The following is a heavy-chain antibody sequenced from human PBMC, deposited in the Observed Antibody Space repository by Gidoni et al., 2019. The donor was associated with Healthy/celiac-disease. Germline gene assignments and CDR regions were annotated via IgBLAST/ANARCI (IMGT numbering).Heavy chain of an antibody. CDR3: ARLAVAGPSVD. D-gene: IGHD6-19*01. J-gene: IGHJ4*02. CDR1: GFTFSSYA. Sequence: QVQLVESGGGVVKPGRSLRLSCAASGFTFSSYAMHWVRQAPGKGLEWVAVISYDGSNKYYADSVKGRFTISRDNSKNTLYLQINSLRAEDTAVYYCARLAVAGPSVDWGQGTLVTVSS. CDR2: ISYDGSNK. V-gene: IGHV3-30-3*01.